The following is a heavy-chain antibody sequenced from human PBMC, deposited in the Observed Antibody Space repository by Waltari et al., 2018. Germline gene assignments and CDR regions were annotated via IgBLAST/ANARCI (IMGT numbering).Heavy chain of an antibody. V-gene: IGHV3-23*04. CDR3: AKGAAAGYYYMDV. CDR2: ISGSGGST. D-gene: IGHD6-13*01. Sequence: EVQLVESGGGLVQPGGSLRLSCEASGFTFRSSAMSRVRQAPGKGLECVSAISGSGGSTYYADSVKGRFTISRDNSKNTLYLQMNSLRAEDTAVYYCAKGAAAGYYYMDVWGKGTTVTVSS. J-gene: IGHJ6*03. CDR1: GFTFRSSA.